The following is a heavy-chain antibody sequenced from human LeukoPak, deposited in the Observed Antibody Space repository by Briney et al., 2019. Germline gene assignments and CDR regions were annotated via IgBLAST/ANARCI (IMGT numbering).Heavy chain of an antibody. Sequence: GGSLRLSCAASGFTFSSYAMSWVRQAPGKGLEWVSAISGSGGSTYYADSVKGRFTISRDNSKNTLYLQMNSLRAEDTAVYYCAKGKSGSCYSGIDNWGQGTLVTVSS. CDR2: ISGSGGST. CDR3: AKGKSGSCYSGIDN. V-gene: IGHV3-23*01. J-gene: IGHJ4*02. D-gene: IGHD2-15*01. CDR1: GFTFSSYA.